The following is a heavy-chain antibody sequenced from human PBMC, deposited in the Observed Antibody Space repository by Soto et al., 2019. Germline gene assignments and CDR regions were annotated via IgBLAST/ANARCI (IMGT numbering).Heavy chain of an antibody. CDR2: ISYDENTE. CDR1: GFTFSSYA. CDR3: ARDRSVVLIPAASMDV. V-gene: IGHV3-30-3*01. Sequence: QVQLVESGGGVVQPWRSLRLSCAASGFTFSSYAMHWVRQAPGKGLEWVALISYDENTEYYADSVKGRFTISRDNSKNTLHLQVNSLRAEDTAVYYCARDRSVVLIPAASMDVWGQGTTVTVSS. J-gene: IGHJ6*02. D-gene: IGHD2-2*01.